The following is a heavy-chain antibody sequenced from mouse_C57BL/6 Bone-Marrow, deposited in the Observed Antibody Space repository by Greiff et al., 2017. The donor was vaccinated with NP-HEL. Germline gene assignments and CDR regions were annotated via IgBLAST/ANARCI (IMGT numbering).Heavy chain of an antibody. CDR2: ISSGGDYI. CDR3: TRATFHV. Sequence: EVKLMESGEGLVKPGGSLKLSCAASGFTFSSYAMSWVRQTPEKRLEWVAYISSGGDYIYYADTVKGRSTISRDNARNTLCLQMSSLMAEDTAMYYCTRATFHVWGTGTTVTVSS. V-gene: IGHV5-9-1*02. J-gene: IGHJ1*03. D-gene: IGHD6-1*01. CDR1: GFTFSSYA.